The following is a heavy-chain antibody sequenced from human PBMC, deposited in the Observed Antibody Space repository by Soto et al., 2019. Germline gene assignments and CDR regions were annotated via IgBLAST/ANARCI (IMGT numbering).Heavy chain of an antibody. V-gene: IGHV4-39*01. D-gene: IGHD1-20*01. Sequence: SETLSLTCTVSGGSISSSSYYWGWIRQPPGKGLGWIGSIYYSGSTYYNPSLKSRVTISVDTSKNQFSLKLSSVTAADTAVYYCARHYNWNDRSHWFDPWGQGTLVTVS. CDR2: IYYSGST. CDR1: GGSISSSSYY. J-gene: IGHJ5*02. CDR3: ARHYNWNDRSHWFDP.